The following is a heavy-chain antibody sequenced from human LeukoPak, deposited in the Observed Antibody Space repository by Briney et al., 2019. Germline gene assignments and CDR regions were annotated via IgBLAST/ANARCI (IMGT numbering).Heavy chain of an antibody. V-gene: IGHV3-23*01. CDR1: GFTFSNYE. J-gene: IGHJ4*02. CDR2: ISGSGGST. D-gene: IGHD3-22*01. CDR3: AKDITDISGYYFDY. Sequence: GGSLRLSCAASGFTFSNYEMKWVRQAPGKGLEWVSAISGSGGSTYFSDSVKCRFTISRDNSKNTLYLQMNSLRAEDTAVYYCAKDITDISGYYFDYWGQGTLVTVSS.